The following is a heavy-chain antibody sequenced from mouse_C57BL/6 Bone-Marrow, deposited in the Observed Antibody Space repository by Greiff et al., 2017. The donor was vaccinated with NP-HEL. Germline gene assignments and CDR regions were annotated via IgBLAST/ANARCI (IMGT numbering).Heavy chain of an antibody. CDR2: ISSGSSTI. CDR3: ARPGPHPFAY. V-gene: IGHV5-17*01. CDR1: GFTFSDYG. Sequence: EVQVVESGGGLVKPGGSLELSCAASGFTFSDYGMHWVRQAPEKGLEWVAYISSGSSTIYYADTVKGRFTISRDNAKNTLFLQMTSLRSEDTAMYYCARPGPHPFAYWGQGTLVTVSA. J-gene: IGHJ3*01.